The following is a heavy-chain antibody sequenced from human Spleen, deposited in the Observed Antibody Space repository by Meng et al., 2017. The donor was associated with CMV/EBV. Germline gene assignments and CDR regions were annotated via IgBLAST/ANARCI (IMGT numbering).Heavy chain of an antibody. V-gene: IGHV1-2*02. D-gene: IGHD2-2*02. Sequence: ASVKVSCKASGYTFTGSYMHWVRQAPGQGLEWMGWIKPNNGDTKYAQRFQGRVTMTRDTSISTAYMDLSGLTSDDTAVYYCAGGAEYCTTTNCYKTFDPWGQGTLVTVS. CDR2: IKPNNGDT. J-gene: IGHJ5*02. CDR3: AGGAEYCTTTNCYKTFDP. CDR1: GYTFTGSY.